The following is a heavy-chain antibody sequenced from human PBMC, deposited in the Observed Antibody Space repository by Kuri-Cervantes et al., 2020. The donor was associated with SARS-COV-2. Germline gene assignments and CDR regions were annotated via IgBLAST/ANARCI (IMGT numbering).Heavy chain of an antibody. CDR3: AREGSGYYTGIYYYYYMDV. J-gene: IGHJ6*03. Sequence: GESLKISCAASGFTFSSYAMHWVRQAPGKGLEWVSAISGSGGSTYYADSVKGRFTISRDNAKNSLYLQMNSPRAEDTALYYCAREGSGYYTGIYYYYYMDVWGKGTTVTVSS. CDR2: ISGSGGST. D-gene: IGHD3-3*01. CDR1: GFTFSSYA. V-gene: IGHV3-23*01.